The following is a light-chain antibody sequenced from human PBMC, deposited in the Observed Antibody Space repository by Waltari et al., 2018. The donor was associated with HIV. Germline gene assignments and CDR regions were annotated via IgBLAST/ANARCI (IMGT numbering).Light chain of an antibody. CDR2: SAY. CDR1: QAKCYY. CDR3: QQSYDSPVN. V-gene: IGKV1-39*01. Sequence: IQMTQSPSALSASLGDNVVITCRARQAKCYYLNWYQQKSNKAPVLLVYSAYKLQSVAPSRVRGAGSGRDFSLSITVLQTEDFATYFCQQSYDSPVNLGPGT. J-gene: IGKJ3*01.